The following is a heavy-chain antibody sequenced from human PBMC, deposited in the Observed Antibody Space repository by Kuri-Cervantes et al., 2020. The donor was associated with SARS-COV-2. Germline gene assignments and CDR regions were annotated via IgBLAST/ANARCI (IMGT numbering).Heavy chain of an antibody. V-gene: IGHV4-4*07. CDR3: ARGSVGTTVRDIDY. CDR2: IYTSGST. CDR1: GGSISSYY. J-gene: IGHJ4*02. Sequence: SETLSLTCTVSGGSISSYYWSWIRQPAGKGLEWIGRIYTSGSTNYNPSLKSRVTISVDTSKNQFSLKLSSVTAADTAVYYCARGSVGTTVRDIDYWGQGTLVTVSS. D-gene: IGHD1/OR15-1a*01.